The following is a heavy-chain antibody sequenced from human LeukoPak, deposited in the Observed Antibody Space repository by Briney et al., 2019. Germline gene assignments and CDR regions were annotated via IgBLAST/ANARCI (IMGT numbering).Heavy chain of an antibody. Sequence: GGSLRLSCAASGFTFSSYWMSWDRQAPGKGLEWVANIKQDGSEKYYVDSVKGRFTISRDNAKNSLYLQMNSLRAEDTAVYYCAREGGHNWYFDYWGQGTLVTVYS. J-gene: IGHJ4*02. CDR1: GFTFSSYW. CDR2: IKQDGSEK. CDR3: AREGGHNWYFDY. D-gene: IGHD1-20*01. V-gene: IGHV3-7*01.